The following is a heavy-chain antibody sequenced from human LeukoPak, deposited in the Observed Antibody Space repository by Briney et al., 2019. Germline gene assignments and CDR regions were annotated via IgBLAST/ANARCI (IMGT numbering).Heavy chain of an antibody. Sequence: PGGSLRLSCAASGFTFTTFWMSWVRQAPGKGLGWVANIKQDGSEKYYVDSVKGRFTISRDNAKNSLYLQMNSLRAEDTAAYYCARDRYDILTGYNDAFDVWGQGTKVIVSS. J-gene: IGHJ3*01. CDR1: GFTFTTFW. CDR2: IKQDGSEK. CDR3: ARDRYDILTGYNDAFDV. V-gene: IGHV3-7*01. D-gene: IGHD3-9*01.